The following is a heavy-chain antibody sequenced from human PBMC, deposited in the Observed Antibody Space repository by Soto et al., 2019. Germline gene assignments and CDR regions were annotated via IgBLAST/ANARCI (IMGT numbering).Heavy chain of an antibody. CDR1: GFTVSSNY. V-gene: IGHV3-66*01. Sequence: GGSLRLSCAASGFTVSSNYMSWVRQAPGKGLEWVSVIYSGGSTYYADSVKGRFTISRDNSKNTLYLQMNSLRAEDTAVYYCARTSSYYYYYMDVWGKGTTVTVSS. J-gene: IGHJ6*03. CDR2: IYSGGST. CDR3: ARTSSYYYYYMDV.